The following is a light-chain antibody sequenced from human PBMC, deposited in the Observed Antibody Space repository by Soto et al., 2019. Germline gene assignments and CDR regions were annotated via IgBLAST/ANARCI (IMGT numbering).Light chain of an antibody. Sequence: QSVLTQPASVSGSPGQSITISCTGTSSDVGDNNYVSWYQQHPGKAPKLMIYDVTHRPSGISNRFSGSKSGNTASLTISGLQAEDEAYYYCSSYTRSSTLYVFGTGTKLTVL. J-gene: IGLJ1*01. V-gene: IGLV2-14*01. CDR2: DVT. CDR3: SSYTRSSTLYV. CDR1: SSDVGDNNY.